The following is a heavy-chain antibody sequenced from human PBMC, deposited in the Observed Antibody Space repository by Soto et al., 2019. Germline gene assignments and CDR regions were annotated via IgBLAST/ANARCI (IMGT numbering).Heavy chain of an antibody. Sequence: QVQLVQSGAEVKKTGASVKVSCKASGYTFTSYAISWVRQAPGQGLEWMGWISAYNGNTNYAQKLQGRVTMTTDAATSTVYMELRRLRSDDTAVYYWARHTVTPPNGFQHWGQGTLVTVSS. CDR1: GYTFTSYA. CDR2: ISAYNGNT. CDR3: ARHTVTPPNGFQH. J-gene: IGHJ1*01. D-gene: IGHD4-4*01. V-gene: IGHV1-18*01.